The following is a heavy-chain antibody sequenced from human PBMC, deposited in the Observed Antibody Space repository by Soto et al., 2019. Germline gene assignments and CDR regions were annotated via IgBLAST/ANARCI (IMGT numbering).Heavy chain of an antibody. D-gene: IGHD3-9*01. J-gene: IGHJ5*02. CDR2: MNPNSGNT. V-gene: IGHV1-8*01. CDR3: ARGLDILTGYDTKNWFDP. CDR1: GYTFTSYD. Sequence: GASVKVSCKASGYTFTSYDINWVRQATGQGLEWIGWMNPNSGNTGYAQKFQGRVTMTRNTSISTAYMELSSLRSEDTAVYYCARGLDILTGYDTKNWFDPWGQGTLVTVSS.